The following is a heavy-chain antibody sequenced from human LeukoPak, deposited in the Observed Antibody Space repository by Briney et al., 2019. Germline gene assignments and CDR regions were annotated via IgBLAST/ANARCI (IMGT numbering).Heavy chain of an antibody. CDR3: VRALYNSGQFDP. J-gene: IGHJ5*02. V-gene: IGHV3-13*04. CDR1: GLTFRKFD. CDR2: ISSSGDT. D-gene: IGHD5-12*01. Sequence: GGSLRLSCAASGLTFRKFDMHWVRQATGKGLEWVSGISSSGDTFYQDSVKGRFTISRENGENSLFLQLNSLRTGDTAVYYCVRALYNSGQFDPWGQGTLVTVSS.